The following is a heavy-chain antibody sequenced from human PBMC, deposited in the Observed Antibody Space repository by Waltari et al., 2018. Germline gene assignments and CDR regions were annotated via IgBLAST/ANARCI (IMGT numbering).Heavy chain of an antibody. CDR2: LHYGGSS. CDR3: ATLPIPLELWYFDL. CDR1: GVSISTSRYY. Sequence: QLQLQESGPGLVNPSETLSLTCTVSGVSISTSRYYWGWIRQPPGQGLAWIGSLHYGGSSYFNPSLKSRVTISVDTSKNQFSLKLTSVTAADTAVYYCATLPIPLELWYFDLWGRGTLVTVSS. V-gene: IGHV4-39*01. D-gene: IGHD1-7*01. J-gene: IGHJ2*01.